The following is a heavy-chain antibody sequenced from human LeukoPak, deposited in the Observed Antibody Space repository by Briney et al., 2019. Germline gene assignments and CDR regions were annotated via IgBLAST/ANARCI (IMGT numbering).Heavy chain of an antibody. V-gene: IGHV4-39*07. CDR2: IYYSGST. D-gene: IGHD3-22*01. J-gene: IGHJ4*02. CDR1: GGSISSSSYY. CDR3: ATPPRGQYYYDSSGPEDY. Sequence: PAETLSLTCTVSGGSISSSSYYWGWIRQPPGKGLEWIGSIYYSGSTYYNPSLKSRVTISVDTSKNQFSLKLSSVTAADTAVYYCATPPRGQYYYDSSGPEDYWGRGTLVTVSS.